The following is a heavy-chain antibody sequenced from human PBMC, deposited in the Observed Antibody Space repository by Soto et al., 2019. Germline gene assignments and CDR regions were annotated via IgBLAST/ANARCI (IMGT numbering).Heavy chain of an antibody. D-gene: IGHD3-3*01. CDR2: MNPNSGNT. J-gene: IGHJ6*02. CDR1: GYTFTSYD. Sequence: ASVKVSCKASGYTFTSYDINWVRQATGQGLEWMGWMNPNSGNTGYAQKFQGRVTMTRNTSISTAYMELSSLRSEDTAVYYCARDVRTIFGVVTYPARKNYYYGMDVWGQGTTVTVSS. V-gene: IGHV1-8*01. CDR3: ARDVRTIFGVVTYPARKNYYYGMDV.